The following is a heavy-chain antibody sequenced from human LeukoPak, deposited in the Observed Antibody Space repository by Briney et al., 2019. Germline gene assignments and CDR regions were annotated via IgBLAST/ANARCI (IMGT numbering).Heavy chain of an antibody. D-gene: IGHD5-18*01. J-gene: IGHJ5*02. CDR2: INHSGST. CDR1: GGSFSGYY. Sequence: PSETLSLTCAVCGGSFSGYYWSWIRQPPGKGLEWIGEINHSGSTNYNPSLKSRVTISVDTSKNQFSLKLSSVTAADTAVYYCARHPDQRRIQHDWFDPWGQGTLVTVSS. V-gene: IGHV4-34*01. CDR3: ARHPDQRRIQHDWFDP.